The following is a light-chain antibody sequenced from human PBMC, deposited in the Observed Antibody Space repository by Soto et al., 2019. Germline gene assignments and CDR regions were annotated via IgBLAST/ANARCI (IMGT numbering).Light chain of an antibody. CDR3: QQHGSSPRT. CDR1: QSVSSSY. J-gene: IGKJ1*01. CDR2: GAS. V-gene: IGKV3-20*01. Sequence: EIGLTQSPGTLSLSPGERATLSCRASQSVSSSYLAWYQQKPGQAPRLLIYGASSRATGIPNRFSGSGSGTDINIHISRLEPEDFAVYYCQQHGSSPRTFGQGTKVEI.